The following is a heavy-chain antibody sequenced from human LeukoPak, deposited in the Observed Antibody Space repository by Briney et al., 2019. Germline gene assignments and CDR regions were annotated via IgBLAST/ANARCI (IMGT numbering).Heavy chain of an antibody. Sequence: PSETLSLTCAVYGGSLSGYYWSWIRQPPGKGLEWIGEINHSGSTNYNPSLKSRVTISVDTSKNQFSLKLSSVTAADTAVYYCARAKYGYSSSWYGSTHYMDVWGKGTTVTVSS. CDR2: INHSGST. V-gene: IGHV4-34*01. CDR3: ARAKYGYSSSWYGSTHYMDV. J-gene: IGHJ6*03. CDR1: GGSLSGYY. D-gene: IGHD6-13*01.